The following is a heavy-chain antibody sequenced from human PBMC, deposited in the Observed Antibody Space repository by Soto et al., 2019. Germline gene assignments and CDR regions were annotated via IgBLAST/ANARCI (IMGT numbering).Heavy chain of an antibody. J-gene: IGHJ5*02. Sequence: GSSVKVSCKASGYTFTGYYMHWVRQAPGQGLEWMGWINPNSGGTNYAQKFQGRVTMTRDTSISTAYMELSRLRSDDTAVYYCASGGVPAAILSWFDPWGQGTLVNVSS. CDR2: INPNSGGT. D-gene: IGHD2-2*02. CDR3: ASGGVPAAILSWFDP. CDR1: GYTFTGYY. V-gene: IGHV1-2*02.